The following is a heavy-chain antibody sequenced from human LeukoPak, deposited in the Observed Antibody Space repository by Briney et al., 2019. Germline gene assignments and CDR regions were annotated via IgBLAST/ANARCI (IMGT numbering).Heavy chain of an antibody. CDR1: GGSISSYY. Sequence: SETLFLTCTVSGGSISSYYWSWIRQPPGKGLEWIGYIYYSGSTNYNPSLKSRVTISVDTPKNQFSLKLSSVTAADAAVYYCARGGGKWELLFDYWGQGTLVTVSS. J-gene: IGHJ4*02. V-gene: IGHV4-59*01. CDR3: ARGGGKWELLFDY. D-gene: IGHD1-26*01. CDR2: IYYSGST.